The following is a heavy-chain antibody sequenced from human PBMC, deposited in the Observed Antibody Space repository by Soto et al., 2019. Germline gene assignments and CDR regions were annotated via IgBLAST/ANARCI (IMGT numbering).Heavy chain of an antibody. CDR2: ISAYNGNT. CDR3: ARDGSGSLWGEYYYGMDV. Sequence: ASVKVSCKASGYTFTSYGISWVRQAPGQGLEWMGWISAYNGNTNYAQKLQGRVTMTTDTSTSTAYMELRSLRSDDTAVYYCARDGSGSLWGEYYYGMDVWGQGTTVTVSS. D-gene: IGHD3-10*01. J-gene: IGHJ6*02. CDR1: GYTFTSYG. V-gene: IGHV1-18*01.